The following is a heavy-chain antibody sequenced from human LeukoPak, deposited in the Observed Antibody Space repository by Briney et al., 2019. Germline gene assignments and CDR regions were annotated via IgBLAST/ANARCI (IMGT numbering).Heavy chain of an antibody. CDR2: MSGSGATA. J-gene: IGHJ4*02. CDR1: GFSFSYYA. CDR3: AKDNAQWPRVFDY. Sequence: GGSLRLSCAASGFSFSYYAMSWVRQAPGKGLEWVSGMSGSGATAYYADSVKGRFTISRDNSDNTVYLQMSNLSAEDTAVCYCAKDNAQWPRVFDYWGQGTLVTVSS. D-gene: IGHD6-19*01. V-gene: IGHV3-23*01.